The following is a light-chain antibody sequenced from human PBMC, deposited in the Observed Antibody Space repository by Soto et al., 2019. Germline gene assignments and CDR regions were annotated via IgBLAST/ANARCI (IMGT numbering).Light chain of an antibody. V-gene: IGKV1-27*01. J-gene: IGKJ1*01. CDR3: QKYDRAPWT. CDR1: QGISDF. Sequence: DVQMTQSPSSLSASIGDRVTITCRASQGISDFLAWYQQKPGKVPKVLIYGASILQSGVPSRFSGSGSGTHFTLTISGLQPDDVATYYCQKYDRAPWTFGPGTKVELK. CDR2: GAS.